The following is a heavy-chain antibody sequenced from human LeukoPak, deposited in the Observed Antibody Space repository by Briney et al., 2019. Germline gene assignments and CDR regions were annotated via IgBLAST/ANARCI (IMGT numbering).Heavy chain of an antibody. V-gene: IGHV4-31*03. D-gene: IGHD3-3*01. CDR3: ATLPPLWSGYYSY. Sequence: TSQTLSLTCTVSGGSISSGGYYWSWIRQHPGKGLEWIGYIYYSGSTYYNPSLKSRVTISVDTSKNQFSLKLSSVTAADTAVYYCATLPPLWSGYYSYWGQGTLVTVSS. CDR1: GGSISSGGYY. J-gene: IGHJ4*02. CDR2: IYYSGST.